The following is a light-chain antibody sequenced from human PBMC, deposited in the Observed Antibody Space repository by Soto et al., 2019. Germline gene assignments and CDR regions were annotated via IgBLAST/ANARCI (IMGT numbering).Light chain of an antibody. V-gene: IGLV1-40*01. CDR2: GNS. CDR1: SSNIGAGYD. J-gene: IGLJ1*01. CDR3: QSYDSSLSRFYV. Sequence: QSVLTQPPSASGAPGQRVTISCTGSSSNIGAGYDVHWYQQLPGTAPNLLIYGNSNRPSGVPDRFSGSKSGTSASLAITALQAEDEADYYCQSYDSSLSRFYVFGTGTKLTVL.